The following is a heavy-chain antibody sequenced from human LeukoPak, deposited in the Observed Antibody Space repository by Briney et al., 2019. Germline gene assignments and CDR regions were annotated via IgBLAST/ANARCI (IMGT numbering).Heavy chain of an antibody. Sequence: PGGSLRLSCSASEFTVSNNYMSWVRQAPGKGRDWASVIYTGGSTYYADSVKRRFTISRDNSKNTLYLQMNSLRAEDTAVYYCAREYSSSAEYYYYMDVWGKGTTVTVSS. D-gene: IGHD6-6*01. CDR2: IYTGGST. CDR1: EFTVSNNY. J-gene: IGHJ6*03. CDR3: AREYSSSAEYYYYMDV. V-gene: IGHV3-53*01.